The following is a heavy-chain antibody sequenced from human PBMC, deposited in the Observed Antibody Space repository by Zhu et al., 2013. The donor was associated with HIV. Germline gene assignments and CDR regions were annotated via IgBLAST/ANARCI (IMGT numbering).Heavy chain of an antibody. CDR1: GGTFSSYA. D-gene: IGHD3-9*01. V-gene: IGHV1-69*01. CDR3: ARDLPYYDILTGYRTRGDMDV. Sequence: QVQLVQSGAEVKKPGSSVKVSCKASGGTFSSYAISWVRQAPGQGLEWMGGIIPIFGTANYAQKFQGRVTITADESTSTAYMELSSLRSEDTAVYYCARDLPYYDILTGYRTRGDMDVWGQGTTVTVSS. J-gene: IGHJ6*02. CDR2: IIPIFGTA.